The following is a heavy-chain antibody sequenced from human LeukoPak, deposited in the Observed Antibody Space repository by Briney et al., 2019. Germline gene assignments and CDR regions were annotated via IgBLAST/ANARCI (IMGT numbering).Heavy chain of an antibody. D-gene: IGHD6-19*01. V-gene: IGHV3-7*03. CDR2: IRQDGSEK. Sequence: GGSLRLSCAASGFTFSSYWMSWVRQAPGKGLEWVANIRQDGSEKYYVDSVKGRFTISRDNAKNSLYLQMNSLRAEDTAVYYCARDGVAGAIDYWGQGTLVTVSS. CDR3: ARDGVAGAIDY. CDR1: GFTFSSYW. J-gene: IGHJ4*02.